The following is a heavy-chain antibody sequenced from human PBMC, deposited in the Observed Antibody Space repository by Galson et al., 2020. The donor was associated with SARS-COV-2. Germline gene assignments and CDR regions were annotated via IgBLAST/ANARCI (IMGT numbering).Heavy chain of an antibody. Sequence: SETLSLTCTVSGGSISSSSYYWGWIRQPPGKGLEWIGSIYYSGSTYYNPSLKSRVTISVDTSKNQFSLKLSSVTAADTAVYYCARHAPPASRDGYKPDYFDYWGQGTLVTVSS. V-gene: IGHV4-39*01. CDR2: IYYSGST. CDR3: ARHAPPASRDGYKPDYFDY. J-gene: IGHJ4*02. D-gene: IGHD5-12*01. CDR1: GGSISSSSYY.